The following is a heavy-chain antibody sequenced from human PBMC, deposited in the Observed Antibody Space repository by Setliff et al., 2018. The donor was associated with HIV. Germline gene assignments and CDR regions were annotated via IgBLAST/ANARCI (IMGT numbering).Heavy chain of an antibody. V-gene: IGHV4-34*01. CDR2: INYSGTT. Sequence: SETLSLTCAIYGGSFSGNYWSWIRQPPGKGLEWIVEINYSGTTNHNPFLRSRVTISVDTSRKQFSLKLNSVTAADSAIYYCAATYCRGGGRDCPQMYDYWGQGSLVTVSS. J-gene: IGHJ4*02. CDR1: GGSFSGNY. D-gene: IGHD2-15*01. CDR3: AATYCRGGGRDCPQMYDY.